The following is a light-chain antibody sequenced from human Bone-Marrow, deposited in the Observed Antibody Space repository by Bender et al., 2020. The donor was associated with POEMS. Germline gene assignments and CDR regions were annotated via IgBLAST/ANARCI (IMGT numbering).Light chain of an antibody. CDR3: CSYAGSNTLV. J-gene: IGLJ2*01. CDR2: DVN. CDR1: KSDIGIYNH. V-gene: IGLV2-8*01. Sequence: QSALSQPPSAAGSPGQSVTISCTGAKSDIGIYNHVCWYQQHPGKAPKLILYDVNKRPSGVPDRFSGSKSGDTASLTISGLQAEDEADYHCCSYAGSNTLVFGGGTKVTVL.